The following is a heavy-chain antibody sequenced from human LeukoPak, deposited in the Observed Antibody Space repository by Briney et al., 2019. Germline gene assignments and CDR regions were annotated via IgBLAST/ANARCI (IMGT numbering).Heavy chain of an antibody. CDR3: ARDPTYYYYYMDV. CDR2: IYYSGST. V-gene: IGHV4-39*07. J-gene: IGHJ6*03. CDR1: GGSISSYY. Sequence: SETLSLTCTVSGGSISSYYWSWIRQPPGKGLEWIGSIYYSGSTYYNPSLKSRVTMSVDTSKNQFSLKLSSVTAADTAVYYCARDPTYYYYYMDVWGKGTTVTVSS.